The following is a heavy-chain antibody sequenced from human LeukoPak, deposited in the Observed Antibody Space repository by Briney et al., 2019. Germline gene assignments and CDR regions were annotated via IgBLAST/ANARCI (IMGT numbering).Heavy chain of an antibody. CDR2: IRYDGSNK. V-gene: IGHV3-30*02. D-gene: IGHD2-2*02. CDR1: GFTFSSYG. CDR3: AKDYCSSTSCNTDY. J-gene: IGHJ4*02. Sequence: GGSLRLSCAASGFTFSSYGMHWVRQAPGKGLEWVAFIRYDGSNKYYADSVKGRFTISRDNSKNTLYLQMNSLRAEDTAVYYCAKDYCSSTSCNTDYWDQGQLITVSS.